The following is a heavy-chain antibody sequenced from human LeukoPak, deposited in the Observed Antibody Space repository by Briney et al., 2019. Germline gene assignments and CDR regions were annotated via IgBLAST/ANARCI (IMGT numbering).Heavy chain of an antibody. D-gene: IGHD3-10*01. V-gene: IGHV3-13*01. CDR3: ARGGFYDGSGSYFDY. Sequence: AGGSLRLSCAASGFTFSSYDMHWVCQATGKGLEWVSAIGTAGDTYYPGSVEGRFTISRENAKNSLYLQMNSLRAGDTAVYYCARGGFYDGSGSYFDYWGQGTLVTVSS. J-gene: IGHJ4*02. CDR1: GFTFSSYD. CDR2: IGTAGDT.